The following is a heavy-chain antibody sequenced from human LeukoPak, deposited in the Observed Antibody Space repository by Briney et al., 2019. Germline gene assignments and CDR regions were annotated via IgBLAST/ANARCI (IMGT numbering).Heavy chain of an antibody. CDR1: GFTFSNAW. CDR3: AKVGGSGSYQNTPFDY. Sequence: PGGSLRLSCAASGFTFSNAWMNWVRQAPGKGLEWVSAISGSGGSTYYADSVKGRFTISRDNSKNTLYLQMNSLRAEDTAVYYCAKVGGSGSYQNTPFDYWGQGTLVTVSS. V-gene: IGHV3-23*01. CDR2: ISGSGGST. J-gene: IGHJ4*02. D-gene: IGHD3-10*01.